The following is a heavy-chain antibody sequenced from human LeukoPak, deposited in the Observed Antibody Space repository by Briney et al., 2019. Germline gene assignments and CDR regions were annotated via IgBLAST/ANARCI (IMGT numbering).Heavy chain of an antibody. CDR1: GYTLTELS. V-gene: IGHV1-24*01. D-gene: IGHD4-17*01. Sequence: ASVKVSCTVSGYTLTELSIHWVRQAPGKGLEWMGGFDPEDGETIYAQKFQGRVTMTEDTSTDTAYMELSSLRSEDTAVYYCATDKETFIRYGDYAHWGQGTLVTVSS. J-gene: IGHJ4*02. CDR2: FDPEDGET. CDR3: ATDKETFIRYGDYAH.